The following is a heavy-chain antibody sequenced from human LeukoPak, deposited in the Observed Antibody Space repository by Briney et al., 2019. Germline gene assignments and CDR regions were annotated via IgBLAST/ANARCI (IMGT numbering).Heavy chain of an antibody. CDR3: AKVRGTYSSVYFFDY. D-gene: IGHD6-19*01. CDR1: GFTFDNYA. J-gene: IGHJ4*02. V-gene: IGHV3-9*01. CDR2: ISWNSGYI. Sequence: GGSLRLSCAASGFTFDNYAMHWVRQAPGKGLEWLSIISWNSGYIGYADSVKGRFTISRDNAKKSLGLQMNSLRAEDTAFYYCAKVRGTYSSVYFFDYWGQGPLVTVSS.